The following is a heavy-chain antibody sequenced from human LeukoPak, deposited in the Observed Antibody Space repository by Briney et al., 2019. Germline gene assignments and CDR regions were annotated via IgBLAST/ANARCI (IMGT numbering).Heavy chain of an antibody. Sequence: SGGSLRLSCAASGFTFSRFWMTWVRQAPGKGLEWVANIKEEGSENSYVESVKGRFNISRDNAKNSLYLQLNSLRGEDTAVYFCARQRYSDYWGQGTLVTVSS. J-gene: IGHJ4*02. V-gene: IGHV3-7*01. D-gene: IGHD1-1*01. CDR1: GFTFSRFW. CDR2: IKEEGSEN. CDR3: ARQRYSDY.